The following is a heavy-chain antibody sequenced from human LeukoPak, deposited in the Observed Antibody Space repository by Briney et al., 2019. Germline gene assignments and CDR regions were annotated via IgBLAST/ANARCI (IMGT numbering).Heavy chain of an antibody. D-gene: IGHD5-12*01. V-gene: IGHV1-8*01. J-gene: IGHJ5*02. CDR3: ARVWEGSGYDTLPYNWFDP. Sequence: ASVKVSCKASGYTFTSYDINWVRQATGQGLEWMGWMNPNSGNTGYAQKFQGRVTMTRNTSISTAYMELSSLRSEDTAVYYCARVWEGSGYDTLPYNWFDPWGQGTLVTVSS. CDR2: MNPNSGNT. CDR1: GYTFTSYD.